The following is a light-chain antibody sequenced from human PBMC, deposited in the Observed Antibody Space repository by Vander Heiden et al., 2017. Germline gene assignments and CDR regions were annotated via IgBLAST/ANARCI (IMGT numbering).Light chain of an antibody. CDR1: QSVSSSY. V-gene: IGKV3-20*01. CDR3: QQHGSSPPVT. J-gene: IGKJ5*01. CDR2: GAS. Sequence: EIVLTQSPGTLSLSPRERATLSCRASQSVSSSYVAWYQQKPGQAPRLLIYGASSRATGIPDRFSGSGSGTDFTLTISRLEPEDFAVYYCQQHGSSPPVTFGQGTRLEIK.